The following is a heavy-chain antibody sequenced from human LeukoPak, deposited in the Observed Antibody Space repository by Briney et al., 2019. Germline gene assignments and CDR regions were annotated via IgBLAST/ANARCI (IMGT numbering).Heavy chain of an antibody. V-gene: IGHV4-59*01. J-gene: IGHJ4*02. CDR1: GGSISSYY. Sequence: SETLSLTCTVSGGSISSYYWSWIRQTPGKGLEWIGYVYSSGSTNYNPSLKSRVTISVDTSKNQFSLKLTSATAADTAVYYCARGATYWGQGTLVTVSS. CDR3: ARGATY. CDR2: VYSSGST.